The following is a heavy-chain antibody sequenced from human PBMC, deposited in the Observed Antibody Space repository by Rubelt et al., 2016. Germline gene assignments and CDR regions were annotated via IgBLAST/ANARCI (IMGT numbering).Heavy chain of an antibody. V-gene: IGHV4-34*11. D-gene: IGHD6-13*01. CDR2: IYYSGST. Sequence: QVQLQQWGAGLLKPSETLSLTCAVYGGSFSGYYWSWIRQPPGKGLEWIGYIYYSGSTNYNPSRKSRVTISVDTSKNQFSLKLSSVTAADTAVYYCARTAGIFDYWGQGTLVTVSS. J-gene: IGHJ4*02. CDR3: ARTAGIFDY. CDR1: GGSFSGYY.